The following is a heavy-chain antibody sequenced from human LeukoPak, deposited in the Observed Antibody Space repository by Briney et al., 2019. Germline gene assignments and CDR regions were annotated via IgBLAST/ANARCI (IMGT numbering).Heavy chain of an antibody. V-gene: IGHV3-33*08. D-gene: IGHD2-2*01. CDR3: ASMGGYCSSTSCRIPYYYGMDV. J-gene: IGHJ6*02. CDR2: IWYDGSNK. Sequence: PGRSLRLSCAASGFTFSSYGMHWVRQAPGKGLEWVAVIWYDGSNKYYADSVKGRFTISRDNSKNTLYLQMNSLRAEDTAVYYCASMGGYCSSTSCRIPYYYGMDVWGQGTTVTVSS. CDR1: GFTFSSYG.